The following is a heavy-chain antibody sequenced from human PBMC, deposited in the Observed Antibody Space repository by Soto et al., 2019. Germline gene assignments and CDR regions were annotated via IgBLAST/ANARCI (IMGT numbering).Heavy chain of an antibody. D-gene: IGHD5-12*01. CDR2: ITGDGTDT. J-gene: IGHJ4*02. CDR1: GFTFRNSR. CDR3: IREGGYSGYDSLPEF. Sequence: EVQLVESGGGLVHPGGSLRLSCAASGFTFRNSRMHWVRQGPGKGLVWVSRITGDGTDTNYADSVKGRFTISRDNAKNTLYLQMSSLRAEDTAIYYCIREGGYSGYDSLPEFWGQGTLVTVSS. V-gene: IGHV3-74*01.